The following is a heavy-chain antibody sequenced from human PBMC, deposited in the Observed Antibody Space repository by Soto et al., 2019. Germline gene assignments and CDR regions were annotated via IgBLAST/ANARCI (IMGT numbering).Heavy chain of an antibody. V-gene: IGHV3-21*01. J-gene: IGHJ4*02. CDR2: ISISSSYI. CDR3: ARGNIAAAGPVDY. D-gene: IGHD6-13*01. Sequence: GGPLRLSCAASGFTFSSYSMNWVRRAPGKGLEWVSFISISSSYIYYADSVKGRFTISRDNAKNSLYLQMNSLRAEDTAVYYCARGNIAAAGPVDYWGQGTLVTVSS. CDR1: GFTFSSYS.